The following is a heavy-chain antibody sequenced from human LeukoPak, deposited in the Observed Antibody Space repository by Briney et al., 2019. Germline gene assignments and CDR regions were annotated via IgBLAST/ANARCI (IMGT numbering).Heavy chain of an antibody. D-gene: IGHD3-22*01. J-gene: IGHJ1*01. Sequence: SVKVSCKASGGTFSSYAISWVRQAPGQGLEWMGGIIPIFGTANYAQKFQGRVTITADESTSTAYMELSSLRSEDTAVYYCARGYYYDSSGYYTEYFLHWGQGTLVTVSS. CDR3: ARGYYYDSSGYYTEYFLH. CDR2: IIPIFGTA. V-gene: IGHV1-69*13. CDR1: GGTFSSYA.